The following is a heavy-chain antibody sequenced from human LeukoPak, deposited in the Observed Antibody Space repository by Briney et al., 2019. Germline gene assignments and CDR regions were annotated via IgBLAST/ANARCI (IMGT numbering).Heavy chain of an antibody. J-gene: IGHJ4*02. D-gene: IGHD1-26*01. CDR3: ARVGTWELQRVFDN. CDR1: GFTFTDYW. CDR2: IYRAGIES. V-gene: IGHV3-7*01. Sequence: PGRSLRLSCAASGFTFTDYWMTWVRQVPGKGLEWVANIYRAGIESYYVDSVKGRFTISRDNAENSLYLQMDSLRVDDTAVYYCARVGTWELQRVFDNWGQGTLVTVSS.